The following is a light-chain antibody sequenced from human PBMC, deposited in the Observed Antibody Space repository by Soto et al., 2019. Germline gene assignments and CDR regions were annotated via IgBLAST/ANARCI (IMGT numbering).Light chain of an antibody. V-gene: IGKV3-15*01. CDR2: GAS. J-gene: IGKJ1*01. CDR1: QSVSSN. Sequence: EIVMTQSPATLSVSPGERATLSCRASQSVSSNLAWYQQKPGQAPRLLIYGASTRATGIPARFSGSGSGTEFTLTISSLQSGDFAVYYCQQYNNWPRETFGQGGKVDI. CDR3: QQYNNWPRET.